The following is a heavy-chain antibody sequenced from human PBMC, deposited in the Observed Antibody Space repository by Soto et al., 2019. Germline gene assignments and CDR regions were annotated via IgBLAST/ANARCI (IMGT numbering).Heavy chain of an antibody. CDR2: IYAGDSDT. V-gene: IGHV5-51*01. D-gene: IGHD6-19*01. CDR1: GYSFTSSW. Sequence: PGESLKISCKGSGYSFTSSWIGWVRQMPGKGLEWMGIIYAGDSDTTYSPSFQGQVTISADKSISTAYLQWSSLKVSDSAVYYCARERRGIAVAGSSFDYWGQGTLVTVSS. J-gene: IGHJ4*02. CDR3: ARERRGIAVAGSSFDY.